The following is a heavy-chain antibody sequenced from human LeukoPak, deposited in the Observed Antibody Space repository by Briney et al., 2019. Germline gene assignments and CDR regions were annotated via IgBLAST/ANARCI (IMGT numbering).Heavy chain of an antibody. D-gene: IGHD3-3*01. Sequence: GGSLRLSCAASRFTFSTYSMYWVRQAPGKGLEWVSYISSRSNTIYYANSVRGRFTISRDNAKNSLYLQMNSLRVDDTAVYYCARDPSQFLEPHWLDPWGQGTLVTVSS. V-gene: IGHV3-48*01. CDR3: ARDPSQFLEPHWLDP. J-gene: IGHJ5*02. CDR2: ISSRSNTI. CDR1: RFTFSTYS.